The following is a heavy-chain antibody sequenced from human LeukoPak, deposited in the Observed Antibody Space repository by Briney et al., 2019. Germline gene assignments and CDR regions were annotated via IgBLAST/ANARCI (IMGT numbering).Heavy chain of an antibody. CDR1: GFTFSTFT. CDR3: SKGGSSWSRWDY. J-gene: IGHJ4*02. CDR2: ISSSGSGT. V-gene: IGHV3-23*01. Sequence: GGSLRLSCAASGFTFSTFTMSWVRQAPGKGLEWVSTISSSGSGTYYADSVKGRFTISRDNSNNALYLQMNSPRAEDTAVYFCSKGGSSWSRWDYWGQGTLVTVSS. D-gene: IGHD6-13*01.